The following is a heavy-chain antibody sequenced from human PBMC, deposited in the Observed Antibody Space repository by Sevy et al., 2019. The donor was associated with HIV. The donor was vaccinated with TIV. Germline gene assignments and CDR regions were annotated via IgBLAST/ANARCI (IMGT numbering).Heavy chain of an antibody. Sequence: SETLSLTCAVSNYSISSGYYWGWIRQSPGKGLEWIGNIYHSGSTYYNPSLKSRVTISVDASKNYFSLRLTSVTAADTAVYYCARASGGDRLDYYGMDVWGQGTTVTDSS. CDR1: NYSISSGYY. D-gene: IGHD2-15*01. CDR3: ARASGGDRLDYYGMDV. J-gene: IGHJ6*02. CDR2: IYHSGST. V-gene: IGHV4-38-2*01.